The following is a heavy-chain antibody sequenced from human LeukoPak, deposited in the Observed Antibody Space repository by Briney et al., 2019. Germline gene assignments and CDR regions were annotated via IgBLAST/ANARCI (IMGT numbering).Heavy chain of an antibody. J-gene: IGHJ4*02. CDR2: IQYDASNK. Sequence: GGSLRVSCAASGFTFSSYGMHWVRQAPGKGLEWVTFIQYDASNKYYADSVKGRFTISRDNSKNTLYLQMNSLRPEDTAVYYCAKDQGYSYGYVSYWGQGTLVTVSS. D-gene: IGHD5-18*01. V-gene: IGHV3-30*02. CDR3: AKDQGYSYGYVSY. CDR1: GFTFSSYG.